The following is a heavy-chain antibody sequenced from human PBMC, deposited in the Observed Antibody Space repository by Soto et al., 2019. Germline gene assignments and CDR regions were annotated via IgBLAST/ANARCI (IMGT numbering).Heavy chain of an antibody. CDR3: ANDPGYSLDY. V-gene: IGHV1-8*01. CDR1: AYTFTSYD. CDR2: MNPNNGNT. D-gene: IGHD5-12*01. J-gene: IGHJ4*02. Sequence: ASVKVSCKAAAYTFTSYDINWVRQATGQDFEWMGWMNPNNGNTAYAQKFQGRVTMTRDTSKSTAFMELSSLTSEDAAVYYCANDPGYSLDYWGQGTQVTVSS.